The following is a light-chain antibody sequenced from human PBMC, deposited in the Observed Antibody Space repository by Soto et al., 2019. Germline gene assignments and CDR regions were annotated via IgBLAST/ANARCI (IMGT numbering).Light chain of an antibody. CDR3: QQYGSSPFT. CDR1: QSVSSSY. Sequence: VLTQSPGTLSLSPGEGATLSCRASQSVSSSYLAWYQLKPGQAPRLLIYGASSRATGIPDRFSGSGSGTDFTLTITGLEPEDFAVYYCQQYGSSPFTFGQGTKVDI. CDR2: GAS. V-gene: IGKV3-20*01. J-gene: IGKJ3*01.